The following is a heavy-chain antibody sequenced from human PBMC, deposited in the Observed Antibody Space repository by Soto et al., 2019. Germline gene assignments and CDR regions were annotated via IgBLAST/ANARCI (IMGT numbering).Heavy chain of an antibody. J-gene: IGHJ4*02. CDR2: IDWDDDK. D-gene: IGHD6-19*01. CDR1: GFSLSTSGMC. CDR3: ARVQYSSGWDDFDY. V-gene: IGHV2-70*01. Sequence: SGPTLVNPTQTLTLTCTFSGFSLSTSGMCVSWIRQPPGKALEWLVLIDWDDDKYYSTSLKTRLTISKDTSKNQVVLTMTNMDPVDTATYYCARVQYSSGWDDFDYWGQGTLVTVSS.